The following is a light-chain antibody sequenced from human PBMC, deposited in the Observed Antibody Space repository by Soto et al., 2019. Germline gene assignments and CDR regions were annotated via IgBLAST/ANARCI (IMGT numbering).Light chain of an antibody. Sequence: ILLTQSPDTLSVSPGDRATLSCRASQSVGFTLAWYQQKPGQAPSLLIYGGTTRAAGLPARFSGSGSETEFTLTISSLQSEDFAVYYCQQYNKWPITFGQGTRLEIK. CDR3: QQYNKWPIT. CDR1: QSVGFT. V-gene: IGKV3-15*01. J-gene: IGKJ5*01. CDR2: GGT.